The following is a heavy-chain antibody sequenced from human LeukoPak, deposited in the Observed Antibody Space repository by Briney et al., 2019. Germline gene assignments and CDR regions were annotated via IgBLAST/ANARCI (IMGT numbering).Heavy chain of an antibody. V-gene: IGHV3-9*03. CDR2: ISWNSGSI. J-gene: IGHJ3*02. D-gene: IGHD2-2*01. Sequence: GGSLRLSCAASGFTFDDYAMHWVRQAPGKGLEWVSGISWNSGSIGYADSVKGRFTISRDNAKNSLYLQMNSLRAEDMALYYCAKGRGYQLLSDAFDIWGQRTMVTVSS. CDR3: AKGRGYQLLSDAFDI. CDR1: GFTFDDYA.